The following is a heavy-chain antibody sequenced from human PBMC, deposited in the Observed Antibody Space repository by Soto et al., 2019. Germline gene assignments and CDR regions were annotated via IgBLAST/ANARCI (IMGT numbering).Heavy chain of an antibody. V-gene: IGHV1-18*01. CDR3: AKGTGTTSEASLFDY. CDR1: GYTFTSYG. J-gene: IGHJ4*02. CDR2: ISGYTGNT. Sequence: QVQLVQSGAEVKRPGASVKVSCKASGYTFTSYGINWVRQAPGQGLEWMGWISGYTGNTNYAQKLQGRVTMTTDKSTSIAYMELRSLISDDTAMYYCAKGTGTTSEASLFDYWGQGTLVTVSS. D-gene: IGHD1-1*01.